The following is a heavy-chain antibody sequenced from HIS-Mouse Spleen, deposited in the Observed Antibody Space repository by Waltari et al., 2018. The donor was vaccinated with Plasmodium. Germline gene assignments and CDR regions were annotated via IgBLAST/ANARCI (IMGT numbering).Heavy chain of an antibody. CDR3: ARDLYSSGWRLFDP. Sequence: QVQLVQSGAEVKKPGASVKVSCKASGYTFPGYYMHWVPQAPGQGLEWMGWINPNSGGTNYAQKFQGRVTMTRDTSISTAYMELSRLRSDDTAVYYCARDLYSSGWRLFDPWGQGTLVTVSS. CDR2: INPNSGGT. D-gene: IGHD6-19*01. J-gene: IGHJ5*02. V-gene: IGHV1-2*02. CDR1: GYTFPGYY.